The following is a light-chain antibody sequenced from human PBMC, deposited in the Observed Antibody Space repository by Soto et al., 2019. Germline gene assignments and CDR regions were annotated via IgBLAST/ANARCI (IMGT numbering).Light chain of an antibody. CDR3: QSYDSSLSGSGV. V-gene: IGLV1-40*01. Sequence: QSVLTQPPSVSGAPGQRVTISCTGSSSNIGTGYDVHWYQQLPGTTPKLVIYANTNRPSGVPDRFFGSKSGTSASLTIIGLQAEDEADYYCQSYDSSLSGSGVFGGGTKLTVL. J-gene: IGLJ3*02. CDR2: ANT. CDR1: SSNIGTGYD.